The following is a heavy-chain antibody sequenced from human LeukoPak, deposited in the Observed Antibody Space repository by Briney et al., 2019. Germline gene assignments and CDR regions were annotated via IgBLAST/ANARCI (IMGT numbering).Heavy chain of an antibody. CDR2: INHFGTT. Sequence: SETLSLTRAVFGGSLNDHYWIWIRQPPGQGLEWIGEINHFGTTKYNSSLKSRVTISIDASKKQFSLKLNSVTAADTALYYCARGFNYMDVWGKGTTVTV. CDR1: GGSLNDHY. J-gene: IGHJ6*03. V-gene: IGHV4-34*01. CDR3: ARGFNYMDV.